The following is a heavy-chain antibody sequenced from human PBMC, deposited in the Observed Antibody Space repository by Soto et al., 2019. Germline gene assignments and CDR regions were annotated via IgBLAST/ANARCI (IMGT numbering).Heavy chain of an antibody. CDR3: ARVFTGRWFDP. J-gene: IGHJ5*02. D-gene: IGHD3-10*02. Sequence: QVQLVQSGAEVKKPGSSVKVSCTASGGPFSSYAINWLRQAPGQGLEWMGVITPMFGAPHYAQNFKGRITITADKSTNTAYMELSSLTSGDTAVYFFARVFTGRWFDPWGQGTLVTVSS. CDR2: ITPMFGAP. V-gene: IGHV1-69*06. CDR1: GGPFSSYA.